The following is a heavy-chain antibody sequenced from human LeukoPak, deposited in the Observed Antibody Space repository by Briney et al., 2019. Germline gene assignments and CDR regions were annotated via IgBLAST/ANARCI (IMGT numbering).Heavy chain of an antibody. CDR1: GFTFGSYA. Sequence: GGSLRLSCAASGFTFGSYAMSWVRQAPGKGLEWVSAISGSGGSTYYADSVKGRFTISRDNSKNTLYLQMNSLRAEDTAVYYCAKCDDYGDYVGGGVDYWGQGTLVTVSS. J-gene: IGHJ4*02. CDR3: AKCDDYGDYVGGGVDY. CDR2: ISGSGGST. V-gene: IGHV3-23*01. D-gene: IGHD4-17*01.